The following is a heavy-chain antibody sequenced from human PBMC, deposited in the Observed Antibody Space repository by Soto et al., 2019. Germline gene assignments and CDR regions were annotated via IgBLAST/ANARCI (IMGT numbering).Heavy chain of an antibody. D-gene: IGHD2-2*02. J-gene: IGHJ4*02. CDR2: IKSKTDGGTT. CDR3: TTGFVGYCSSTRCYTDDY. V-gene: IGHV3-15*01. Sequence: PGGSLRLSCAASGFTFSNAWMSWVRQAPGKGLEWVGRIKSKTDGGTTDYAAPVKGRFTISRDDSKNTLYLQMNSLKTEDTAVYYCTTGFVGYCSSTRCYTDDYWGQGTLVTVSS. CDR1: GFTFSNAW.